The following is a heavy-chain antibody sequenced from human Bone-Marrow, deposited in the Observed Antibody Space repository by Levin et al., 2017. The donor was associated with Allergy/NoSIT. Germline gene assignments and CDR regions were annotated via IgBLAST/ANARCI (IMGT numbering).Heavy chain of an antibody. CDR3: AGGRPVVPAAGTGGNDF. CDR1: GYSFTDSY. D-gene: IGHD2-2*01. J-gene: IGHJ4*02. Sequence: ASVKVSCRPSGYSFTDSYLHWVRQAPGQGLEWLGWMNPHSGDASYAQKFQGRVTFSRDTSMNTAYMEVTRLRFDDTAGYYCAGGRPVVPAAGTGGNDFWGQGTLVTVSS. V-gene: IGHV1-2*02. CDR2: MNPHSGDA.